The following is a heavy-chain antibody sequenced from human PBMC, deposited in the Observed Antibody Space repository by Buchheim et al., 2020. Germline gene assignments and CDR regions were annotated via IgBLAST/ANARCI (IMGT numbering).Heavy chain of an antibody. V-gene: IGHV3-74*01. CDR1: GFTFSSDW. CDR3: TRSANFFRGMDV. CDR2: INPDGRDT. D-gene: IGHD2-15*01. Sequence: EERLVESGGGLGQPGGSLRLSCAASGFTFSSDWMHWVRQAPGKGLVWVSRINPDGRDTTYAASVKSRFTISRDNGRKPLYLQMNSLRGEDTAIYYCTRSANFFRGMDVWGQGTT. J-gene: IGHJ6*02.